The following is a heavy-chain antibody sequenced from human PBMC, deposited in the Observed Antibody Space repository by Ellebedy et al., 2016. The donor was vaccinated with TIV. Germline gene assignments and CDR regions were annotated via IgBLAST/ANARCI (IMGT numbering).Heavy chain of an antibody. D-gene: IGHD6-19*01. Sequence: GGSLRLSXTASGFTFNTYWMAWVRQAPGKGFVWVSRIPVDGKRTSYADSVKGRFTISRDNAKNTVYLQMNGVTAEDTGVYYCARGGRSGWYPDYWGQGTSVTVSS. CDR1: GFTFNTYW. CDR3: ARGGRSGWYPDY. CDR2: IPVDGKRT. V-gene: IGHV3-74*01. J-gene: IGHJ4*02.